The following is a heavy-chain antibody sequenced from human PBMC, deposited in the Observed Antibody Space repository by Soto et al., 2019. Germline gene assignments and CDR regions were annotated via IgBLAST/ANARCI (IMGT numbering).Heavy chain of an antibody. CDR3: ARDLLLWFGELGYYYYGMDV. J-gene: IGHJ6*02. V-gene: IGHV3-33*01. CDR2: IWYDGRDK. CDR1: GFIFSSYG. D-gene: IGHD3-10*01. Sequence: PGGSLRLSCAASGFIFSSYGMHWVRQAPGKGLEWVAVIWYDGRDKYYGDSVKGRFTISRDNSKNTVYLQMNSLRAEDTAVYYCARDLLLWFGELGYYYYGMDVWGQGTTVTVSS.